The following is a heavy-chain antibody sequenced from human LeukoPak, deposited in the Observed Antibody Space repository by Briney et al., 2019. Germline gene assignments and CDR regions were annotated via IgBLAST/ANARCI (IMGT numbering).Heavy chain of an antibody. CDR2: IYYSGST. CDR3: ARAITMVYRRGDAFDI. D-gene: IGHD3-10*01. Sequence: SETLSLTCTVSGGSISSSSYYWGWIRQPPGKGLEWIGSIYYSGSTYYNPSLKSRVTISVDTSKNQFSLKLSSVTAADTAVYYCARAITMVYRRGDAFDIWGQGTMVTVSS. J-gene: IGHJ3*02. CDR1: GGSISSSSYY. V-gene: IGHV4-39*07.